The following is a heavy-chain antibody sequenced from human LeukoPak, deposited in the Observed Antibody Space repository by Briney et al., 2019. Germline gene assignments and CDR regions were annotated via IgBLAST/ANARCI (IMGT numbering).Heavy chain of an antibody. CDR2: IHPSGST. J-gene: IGHJ4*02. CDR3: ARGEDRYKQGY. CDR1: GGSFSHYY. D-gene: IGHD5-24*01. Sequence: SETLSLTCGFHGGSFSHYYRTWIRQPPGKGLECIGEIHPSGSTNYNPSFKSRVTISLDTSKNQLSLKLTSVTAADTAVYYCARGEDRYKQGYWGQGTLVTVSS. V-gene: IGHV4-34*01.